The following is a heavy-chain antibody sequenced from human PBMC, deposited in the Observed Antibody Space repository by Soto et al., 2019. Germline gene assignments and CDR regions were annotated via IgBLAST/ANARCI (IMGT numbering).Heavy chain of an antibody. CDR3: ARVVHVPDCSGGSCYRGPIDY. Sequence: QVQLVESGGGVVQPGRSLRLSCAASGFTFSSYAMHWVRQAPGKGLEWVAVISYDGSNKYYADSVKGRFTISRDNSKNTLYLQMNSRRAEDTAVYYCARVVHVPDCSGGSCYRGPIDYWGQGTLVTVSS. J-gene: IGHJ4*02. CDR2: ISYDGSNK. V-gene: IGHV3-30-3*01. CDR1: GFTFSSYA. D-gene: IGHD2-15*01.